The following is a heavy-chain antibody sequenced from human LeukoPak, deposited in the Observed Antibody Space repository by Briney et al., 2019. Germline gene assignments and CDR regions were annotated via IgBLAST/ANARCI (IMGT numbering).Heavy chain of an antibody. V-gene: IGHV3-48*03. Sequence: GGSLRLSCAASGFTFSSYEMNWVRQAPGKGLEWVSYISSSGSTIYYADSVKGRFTISRDNAKNSLYLQMNSLRAEDTAVYYCARSTLLWFGEFDYWGQGTLVTVSS. J-gene: IGHJ4*02. CDR2: ISSSGSTI. D-gene: IGHD3-10*01. CDR3: ARSTLLWFGEFDY. CDR1: GFTFSSYE.